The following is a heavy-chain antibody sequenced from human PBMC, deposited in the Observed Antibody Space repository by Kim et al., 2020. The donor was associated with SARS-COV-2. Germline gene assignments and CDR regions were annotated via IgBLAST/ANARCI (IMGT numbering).Heavy chain of an antibody. D-gene: IGHD6-13*01. Sequence: SETLSLTCTVSGGSISSSSYYWGWIRQPPGKGLEWIGSIYYSGSTYYNPSLKSRVTISVDTSKNQFSLKLSSVTAADTAVYYCARHSWGIAAALRPFDYWGQGTLVTVSS. CDR1: GGSISSSSYY. V-gene: IGHV4-39*01. CDR2: IYYSGST. CDR3: ARHSWGIAAALRPFDY. J-gene: IGHJ4*02.